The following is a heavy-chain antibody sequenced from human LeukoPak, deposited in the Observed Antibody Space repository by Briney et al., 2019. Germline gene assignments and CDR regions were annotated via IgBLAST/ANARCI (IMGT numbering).Heavy chain of an antibody. V-gene: IGHV3-48*03. D-gene: IGHD2-15*01. CDR1: GFTFSNYE. Sequence: GGSLRLSCAASGFTFSNYETNWVRQAPGKGLEWVSYITSSGFTTYYADSVRGRFTISRDNAKNSLYLQMNSLRAEDTAVYYCARGYCSGGSCYFLIAFDYWGQGTLVTVSS. J-gene: IGHJ4*02. CDR3: ARGYCSGGSCYFLIAFDY. CDR2: ITSSGFTT.